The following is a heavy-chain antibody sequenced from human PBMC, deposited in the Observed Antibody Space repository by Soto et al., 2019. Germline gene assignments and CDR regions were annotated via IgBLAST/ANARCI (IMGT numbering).Heavy chain of an antibody. D-gene: IGHD1-26*01. J-gene: IGHJ4*02. CDR3: ARGLISGSHYSGGSYYFDT. CDR2: INHSGSA. V-gene: IGHV4-39*07. CDR1: GGSIISCRYF. Sequence: TSGTLSLTCRVSGGSIISCRYFWGLIRQPPGKGLQWIGQINHSGSANYNPSLKSRVTISVHTSKSQFSLELSSVTAADTAVYYCARGLISGSHYSGGSYYFDTWGQGTQVTISS.